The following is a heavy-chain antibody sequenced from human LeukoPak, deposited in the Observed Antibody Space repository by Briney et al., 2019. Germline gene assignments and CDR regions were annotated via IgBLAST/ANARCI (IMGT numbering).Heavy chain of an antibody. Sequence: GGSLRLSCVASGFSFRNYAIHWVRPPPGEGLEYVSVINTDGRITYYADSVKGRFTISRDNSKNTVYLQMGSLRGEDMAVYYCTRDGGSFCDFDYWGQGALVTVSS. D-gene: IGHD1-26*01. V-gene: IGHV3-64*02. CDR3: TRDGGSFCDFDY. CDR2: INTDGRIT. CDR1: GFSFRNYA. J-gene: IGHJ4*02.